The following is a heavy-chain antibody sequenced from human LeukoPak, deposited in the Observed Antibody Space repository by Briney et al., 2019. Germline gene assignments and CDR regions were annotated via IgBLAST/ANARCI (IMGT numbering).Heavy chain of an antibody. CDR3: ARDSPAEYFQH. V-gene: IGHV1-69*04. CDR2: IIPILGIA. CDR1: GGTFSSYA. Sequence: SVKVSCKASGGTFSSYAISWVRQAPGQGLEWMGRIIPILGIANYAQKLQGRVTMTTDTSTSTAYMELRSLRSDDTAVYYCARDSPAEYFQHWGQGTLVTVSS. J-gene: IGHJ1*01.